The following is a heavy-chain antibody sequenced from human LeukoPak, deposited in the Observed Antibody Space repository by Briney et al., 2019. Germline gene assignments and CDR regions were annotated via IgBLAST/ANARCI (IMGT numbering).Heavy chain of an antibody. CDR2: ISNSSRCI. CDR3: EEGGITMSGGV. V-gene: IGHV3-21*01. J-gene: IGHJ6*01. CDR1: GVTFISYS. D-gene: IGHD3-22*01. Sequence: GWSLLLSCAASGVTFISYSLNWFRQAPGRGLEGVFCISNSSRCIYYTHSLKGRFTISRDNAKNSLSLNMNSLRAADTAVYYCEEGGITMSGGVWGKGDTVTISS.